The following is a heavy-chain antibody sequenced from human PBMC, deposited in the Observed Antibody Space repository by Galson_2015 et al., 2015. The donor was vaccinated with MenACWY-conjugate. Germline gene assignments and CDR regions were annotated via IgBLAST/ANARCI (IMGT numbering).Heavy chain of an antibody. CDR1: GGSISINYR. CDR2: IYHSGST. V-gene: IGHV4-4*02. J-gene: IGHJ4*02. D-gene: IGHD3-10*01. Sequence: SETLSLTCAVSGGSISINYRWTWVRQPPGKGLEWIGEIYHSGSTNYNPSLKSRLTVSVDKSKNQFSLKLSSVTAADTAVYYCARGNYYVSGTYYKSANFDYWGQGSLVTVSS. CDR3: ARGNYYVSGTYYKSANFDY.